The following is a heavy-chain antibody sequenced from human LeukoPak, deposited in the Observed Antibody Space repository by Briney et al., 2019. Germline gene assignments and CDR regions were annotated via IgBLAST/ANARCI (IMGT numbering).Heavy chain of an antibody. CDR2: IYYSGST. CDR3: ARGFGGYSYGTPFYYGMDV. D-gene: IGHD5-18*01. CDR1: GGSISSYY. V-gene: IGHV4-59*08. J-gene: IGHJ6*02. Sequence: SETLSLTCTVSGGSISSYYWSWIRQPPGKGLEWIGYIYYSGSTNYNPSLKSRVTISVDTSKNQFSLKLSSVTAADTAVYYCARGFGGYSYGTPFYYGMDVWGQGTTVTVSS.